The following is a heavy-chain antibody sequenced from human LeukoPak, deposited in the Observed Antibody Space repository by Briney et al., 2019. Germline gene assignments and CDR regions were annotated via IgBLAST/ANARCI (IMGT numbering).Heavy chain of an antibody. Sequence: GGSLRLSCAASGFTFTSYSMNWVRQAPGKGLEWVSSISSSSSYIYYADSVKGRFTISRDNAKNSLYLQMNSLRAEDTAVYYCARDIPILYCSGGSWHEGAFDIWGQGTMVTVSS. CDR3: ARDIPILYCSGGSWHEGAFDI. D-gene: IGHD2-15*01. CDR2: ISSSSSYI. J-gene: IGHJ3*02. V-gene: IGHV3-21*01. CDR1: GFTFTSYS.